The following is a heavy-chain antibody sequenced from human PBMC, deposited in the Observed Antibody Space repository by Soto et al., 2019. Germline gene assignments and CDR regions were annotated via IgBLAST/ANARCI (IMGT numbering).Heavy chain of an antibody. CDR3: ARDAGGAIGYCSGGSCYGSTFDY. CDR1: GYTFTSYY. J-gene: IGHJ4*02. CDR2: INPSGGST. D-gene: IGHD2-15*01. Sequence: ASGKVSCKASGYTFTSYYMHWVRQAPGQGPEWMGIINPSGGSTSYAQKFQGRVTMTRDTSTSTVYMELSSLRSEDTAVYYCARDAGGAIGYCSGGSCYGSTFDYWGQGTLVTVSS. V-gene: IGHV1-46*03.